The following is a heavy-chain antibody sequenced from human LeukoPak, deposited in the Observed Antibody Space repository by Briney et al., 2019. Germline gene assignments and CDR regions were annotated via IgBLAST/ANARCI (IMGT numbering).Heavy chain of an antibody. D-gene: IGHD2-2*01. Sequence: PSETLSLTCAVSGYSISSGYYWGWIRQPPGKGLEWIGSIYHSGSTYYNPSLKSRATISVDTSKNQFSLKLSSVTAADTAVYYCARQSSTGLSATDYWGQGTLVTVSS. CDR2: IYHSGST. CDR1: GYSISSGYY. CDR3: ARQSSTGLSATDY. V-gene: IGHV4-38-2*01. J-gene: IGHJ4*02.